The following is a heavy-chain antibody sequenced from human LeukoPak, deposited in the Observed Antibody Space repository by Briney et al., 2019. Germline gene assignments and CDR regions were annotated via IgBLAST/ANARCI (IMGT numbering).Heavy chain of an antibody. CDR2: IKQDGSDK. CDR3: ARVLPVASRDY. Sequence: HPGGSLRLSCAASGFTFSTYWMRWVRQAPGRGLEWVANIKQDGSDKFYVDSVKGRFTISRDNAKNSMYLQMNSLRAEDTAVYYCARVLPVASRDYWGEGTLVTVSS. V-gene: IGHV3-7*01. D-gene: IGHD2-2*01. CDR1: GFTFSTYW. J-gene: IGHJ4*02.